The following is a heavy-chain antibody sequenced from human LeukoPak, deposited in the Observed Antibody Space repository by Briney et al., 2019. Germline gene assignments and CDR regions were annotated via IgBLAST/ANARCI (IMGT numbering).Heavy chain of an antibody. D-gene: IGHD3-16*02. Sequence: GGSLRLSCAASGFTFSSYEMNWVRQAPGKGLEWVSYISSSGSTIYYADSVKGRFTISRDNAKNSLYLQMNSLRADDTAVYYCARIDDYVWGSYRRPVDYWGQGPLVTVSS. J-gene: IGHJ4*02. CDR1: GFTFSSYE. V-gene: IGHV3-48*03. CDR3: ARIDDYVWGSYRRPVDY. CDR2: ISSSGSTI.